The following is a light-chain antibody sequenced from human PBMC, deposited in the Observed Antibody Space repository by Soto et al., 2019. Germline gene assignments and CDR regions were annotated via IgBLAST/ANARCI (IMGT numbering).Light chain of an antibody. Sequence: QSVLTQPASVSGSPGQSITISCTGTSSDVGSYNLVSWYQQHPGKAPKLMIYEGSKRPSGVSNRFSGSKSGNTASLTISGLQAEDEADYYCCSFGGGTKVTVL. CDR1: SSDVGSYNL. J-gene: IGLJ2*01. CDR2: EGS. CDR3: CS. V-gene: IGLV2-23*01.